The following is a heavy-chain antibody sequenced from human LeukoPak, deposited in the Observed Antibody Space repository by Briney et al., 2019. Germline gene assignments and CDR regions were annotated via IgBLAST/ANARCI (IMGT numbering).Heavy chain of an antibody. CDR3: ARMDRVVTAIPDFHY. J-gene: IGHJ4*02. D-gene: IGHD2-21*02. CDR2: INSDGSII. V-gene: IGHV3-48*03. Sequence: GGSLRLSCAASGFTFSSYEMNWVRQAPGKGLEWVSYINSDGSIIYYADSVKGRFTISRDNGKNSLHLQMNSLRADDTAVYYCARMDRVVTAIPDFHYWGQGTLVTVSS. CDR1: GFTFSSYE.